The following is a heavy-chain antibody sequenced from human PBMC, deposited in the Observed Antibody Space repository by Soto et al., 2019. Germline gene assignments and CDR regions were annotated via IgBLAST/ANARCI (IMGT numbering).Heavy chain of an antibody. D-gene: IGHD3-22*01. CDR1: GGSISSGGYY. CDR3: ARMRVNLPYFDY. V-gene: IGHV4-31*03. CDR2: IYYSGST. J-gene: IGHJ4*02. Sequence: QVQLQESGPGLVKPSQTLSLTCTVSGGSISSGGYYWSWIRQHPGKGLEWIVYIYYSGSTYYNPSLKSRVTRSVDTSKNQFSLKLSSVTAADTAVYYCARMRVNLPYFDYWGQGTLVTVSS.